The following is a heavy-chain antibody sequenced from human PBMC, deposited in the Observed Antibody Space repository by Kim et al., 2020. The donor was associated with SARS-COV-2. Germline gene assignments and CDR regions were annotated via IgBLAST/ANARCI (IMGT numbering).Heavy chain of an antibody. D-gene: IGHD1-26*01. CDR2: ISSSSSYI. CDR1: GFTFSGYS. J-gene: IGHJ6*02. CDR3: ARAEYTGIYRYYYYYGLEV. V-gene: IGHV3-21*01. Sequence: GGSLRLSCAASGFTFSGYSMNWVRQAPGKGLEWVSSISSSSSYIYYADSVKGRFTISRDNAKNSLYLQMNSLRAEDTAVYYCARAEYTGIYRYYYYYGLEVWGQGTTVTVSS.